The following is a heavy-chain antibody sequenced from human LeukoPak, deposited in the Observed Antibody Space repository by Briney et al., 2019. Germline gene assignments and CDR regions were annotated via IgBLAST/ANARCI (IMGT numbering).Heavy chain of an antibody. Sequence: PGGSLSLSCAASGFSFSTHSMNWVRRAPGMGLEWVSSISSSSTYIYYADSMKGRFTVSRDNAKNSLYLQMHSLRAEDTAVYYCARSGDYGDYGGSTDAFDFWGQGTMVTVSS. CDR2: ISSSSTYI. V-gene: IGHV3-21*01. J-gene: IGHJ3*01. D-gene: IGHD4-17*01. CDR1: GFSFSTHS. CDR3: ARSGDYGDYGGSTDAFDF.